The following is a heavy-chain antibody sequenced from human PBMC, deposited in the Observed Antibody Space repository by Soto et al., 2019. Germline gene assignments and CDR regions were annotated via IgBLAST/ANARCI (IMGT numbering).Heavy chain of an antibody. CDR1: GFTFSSYE. CDR2: ISSSGSTI. J-gene: IGHJ4*02. Sequence: PGGSLRLSCAASGFTFSSYEMNWVRQAPGKGLEWVSYISSSGSTIYYADSVKGRFTISRDNAKNSLYLQMNSLRAEDTPVYYCARFKYSSGWYFDYWGQGTLVTVSS. CDR3: ARFKYSSGWYFDY. V-gene: IGHV3-48*03. D-gene: IGHD6-19*01.